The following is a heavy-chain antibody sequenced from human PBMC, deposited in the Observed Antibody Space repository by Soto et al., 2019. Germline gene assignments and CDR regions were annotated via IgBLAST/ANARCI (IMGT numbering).Heavy chain of an antibody. CDR2: ISGSGGST. CDR1: GFTFSSYA. V-gene: IGHV3-23*01. Sequence: GGSLRLSCAASGFTFSSYAMSWVRQAPGKGLEWVSAISGSGGSTYYADSVKGRFTISRDNSKNTLYLQVNSLRAEDTAVYYCAKVFRFLEWLRDGFDIWGQGTMVTVSS. D-gene: IGHD3-3*01. J-gene: IGHJ3*02. CDR3: AKVFRFLEWLRDGFDI.